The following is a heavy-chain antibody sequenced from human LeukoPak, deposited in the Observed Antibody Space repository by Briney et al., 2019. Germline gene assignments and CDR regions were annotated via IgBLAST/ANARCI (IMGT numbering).Heavy chain of an antibody. J-gene: IGHJ4*02. Sequence: PSETLSLTCAVSGYSISSGSYWGWIRPPPGKGLEWIGNIYHNGSTSYNPSLKSRVTVSVDTSKNQFSLKLSSVTAADTAIDYCARDTGGYDFWCQGTVVIVSA. D-gene: IGHD2-8*02. V-gene: IGHV4-38-2*02. CDR2: IYHNGST. CDR3: ARDTGGYDF. CDR1: GYSISSGSY.